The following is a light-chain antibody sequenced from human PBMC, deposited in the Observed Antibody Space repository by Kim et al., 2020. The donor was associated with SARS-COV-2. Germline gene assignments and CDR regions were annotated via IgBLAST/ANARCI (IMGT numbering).Light chain of an antibody. Sequence: ASVGDRVTITCRASQSISSYLNWYQQKPGKAPKLLIYAASTLQSGVPSRFSGSGSGTDFTLTISSLQPEDFATYYCQQSYSTPRYTFGQGTKLEI. CDR2: AAS. CDR1: QSISSY. J-gene: IGKJ2*01. CDR3: QQSYSTPRYT. V-gene: IGKV1-39*01.